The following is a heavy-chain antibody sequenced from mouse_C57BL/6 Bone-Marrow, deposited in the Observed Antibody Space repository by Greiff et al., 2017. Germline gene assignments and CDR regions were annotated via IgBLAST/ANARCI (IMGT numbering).Heavy chain of an antibody. J-gene: IGHJ3*01. CDR2: IDPANGNT. Sequence: EVQLVESVAELVRPGASVKLSCTASGFNIKNTYMHWVKQRPEQGLEWIGRIDPANGNTKYAPKFPGKATITAATSSNTAYLQLSSLTSEDTAIYYCAKVYDYDKGFAYWGQGTLVTVSA. V-gene: IGHV14-3*01. CDR3: AKVYDYDKGFAY. CDR1: GFNIKNTY. D-gene: IGHD2-4*01.